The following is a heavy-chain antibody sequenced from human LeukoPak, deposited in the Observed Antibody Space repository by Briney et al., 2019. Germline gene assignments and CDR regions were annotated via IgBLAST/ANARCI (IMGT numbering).Heavy chain of an antibody. Sequence: GGSLRLSCAASGFTFSSYGMHWVRQAPGKGLEWVAVISYDGSNKYYADSVKGRFTISRDNSKNTLYLQMNSLRAEDTAVYYCAKYASGLLWFGELSFDYWGQGTLVTVSS. CDR2: ISYDGSNK. J-gene: IGHJ4*02. D-gene: IGHD3-10*01. CDR1: GFTFSSYG. CDR3: AKYASGLLWFGELSFDY. V-gene: IGHV3-30*18.